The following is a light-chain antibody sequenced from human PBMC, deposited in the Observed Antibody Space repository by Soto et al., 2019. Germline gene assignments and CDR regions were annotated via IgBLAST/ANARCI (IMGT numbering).Light chain of an antibody. V-gene: IGLV1-44*01. CDR2: NNN. J-gene: IGLJ1*01. CDR1: SSNIGTNA. Sequence: QSVLTQPPSASGTPGQRVTISCSGGSSNIGTNAVNWYQQPPGTAPKLLIYNNNQRPSGVPDRFSGSKSGTSASLAISGLQSEDEADYYCAAWDDSLNGYVFGTGTKVTV. CDR3: AAWDDSLNGYV.